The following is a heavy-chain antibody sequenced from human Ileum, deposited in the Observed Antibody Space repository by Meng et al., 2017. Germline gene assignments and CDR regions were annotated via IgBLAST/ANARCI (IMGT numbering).Heavy chain of an antibody. D-gene: IGHD1-1*01. CDR3: AREGAYNGGDY. CDR2: MNTDKGNT. J-gene: IGHJ4*02. Sequence: QVQLAQSGAEVKTPVASVKISCKASGYTFTTYGISWVRQAPGQGLEWMGWMNTDKGNTNYAQKFQGRVTMTRDTSTSTAYMELRSLRSDDTAVYYCAREGAYNGGDYWGQGTLVTVSS. V-gene: IGHV1-18*01. CDR1: GYTFTTYG.